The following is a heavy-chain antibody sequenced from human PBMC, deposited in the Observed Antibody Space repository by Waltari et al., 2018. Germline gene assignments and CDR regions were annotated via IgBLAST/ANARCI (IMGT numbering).Heavy chain of an antibody. CDR3: AKSPTLIRGIPYS. V-gene: IGHV3-23*01. J-gene: IGHJ4*02. D-gene: IGHD3-10*01. CDR2: ISGSGGIT. Sequence: EVQLLESGGGLVQPGGSLRLSCAASGFTFDAFAMTWVRQAVGKGLEWVSSISGSGGITYYADSVKGRFTISRDNAKKTLYLQMNSLRAEDTALYYCAKSPTLIRGIPYSWGQGILVTVSS. CDR1: GFTFDAFA.